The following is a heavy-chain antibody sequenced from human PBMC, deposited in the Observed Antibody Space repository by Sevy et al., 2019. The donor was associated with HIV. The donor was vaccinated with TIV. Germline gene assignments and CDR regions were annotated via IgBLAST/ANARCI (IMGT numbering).Heavy chain of an antibody. Sequence: GSLRLSCAASGFTFSNAWMNWVRQAPGKGLEWVGRIKSKTDGGTTDYAAPVKGRFTISRDDSKNTLYLQMNSLKTEDTAVYYCTTDKYYYDSSGYYPDYFDYWGQGTLVTVSS. D-gene: IGHD3-22*01. CDR1: GFTFSNAW. J-gene: IGHJ4*02. V-gene: IGHV3-15*07. CDR2: IKSKTDGGTT. CDR3: TTDKYYYDSSGYYPDYFDY.